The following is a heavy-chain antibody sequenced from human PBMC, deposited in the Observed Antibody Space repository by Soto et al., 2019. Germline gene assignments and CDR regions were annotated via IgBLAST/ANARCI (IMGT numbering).Heavy chain of an antibody. CDR1: GGPFSSYA. V-gene: IGHV1-69*13. Sequence: SVKVSCKASGGPFSSYAISWVRQAPVQGLEWMGGIIPIFGTANYAQKFQGRVTITADESTSTAYMELSSLRSEDTAVYYCAREILNGYDYWGQGTLVTVCS. D-gene: IGHD3-9*01. CDR2: IIPIFGTA. J-gene: IGHJ4*02. CDR3: AREILNGYDY.